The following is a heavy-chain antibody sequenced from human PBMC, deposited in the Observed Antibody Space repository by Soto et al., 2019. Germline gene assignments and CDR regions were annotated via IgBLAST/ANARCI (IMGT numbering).Heavy chain of an antibody. J-gene: IGHJ4*02. D-gene: IGHD3-22*01. CDR2: IRSKANSYAT. Sequence: PGGSLRLSCAASGFTFSGSAMHWVRQASGKGLEWVGRIRSKANSYATAYAASVKGRFTISRDDSKNTAYLQMNSLKTEDTAVYYCTRHGFVSSGYQTEIDYWGQGTLVTVSS. V-gene: IGHV3-73*01. CDR1: GFTFSGSA. CDR3: TRHGFVSSGYQTEIDY.